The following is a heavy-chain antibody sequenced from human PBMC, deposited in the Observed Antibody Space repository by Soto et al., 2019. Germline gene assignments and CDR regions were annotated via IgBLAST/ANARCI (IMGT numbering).Heavy chain of an antibody. CDR2: IRSDSASSAI. CDR1: GFTFGGSP. D-gene: IGHD2-2*01. Sequence: EAQLVQSGGGLVQPGGSLQLSCAASGFTFGGSPVHWVRQASGKGLEWVGRIRSDSASSAIAYAASVRGRFTLSRDDSKNTAYLQVNSPEVEDTALYYCVLEGYRRTGCYSLDLWGQGTLVTVSS. J-gene: IGHJ5*02. V-gene: IGHV3-73*01. CDR3: VLEGYRRTGCYSLDL.